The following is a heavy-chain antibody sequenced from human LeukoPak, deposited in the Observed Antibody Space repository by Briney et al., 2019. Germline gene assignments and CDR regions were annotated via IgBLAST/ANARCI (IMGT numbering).Heavy chain of an antibody. CDR3: AREVDRLFDY. CDR2: IYYSGST. Sequence: ASETLSLTCTVSGGSISSSSYYWGWIRQPPGKGLEWIGSIYYSGSTYYNPSLKSRVTISVDTSKNQFSLKLSSVTAADTAVYYCAREVDRLFDYWGQGTLVTVSS. J-gene: IGHJ4*02. CDR1: GGSISSSSYY. V-gene: IGHV4-39*07. D-gene: IGHD3-9*01.